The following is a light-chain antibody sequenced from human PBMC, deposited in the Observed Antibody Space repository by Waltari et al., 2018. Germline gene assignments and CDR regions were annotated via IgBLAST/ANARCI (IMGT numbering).Light chain of an antibody. CDR2: GAS. Sequence: EIVMTQSPATLSVSPGESATLSCRASQSVRSNLAWYQQKPGQAPRLLIYGASNRATGVPARFSGSGSGTDFTLTISSLQSEDFAIYYCQQYNNWPPVFTFGPGTRVDIK. J-gene: IGKJ3*01. CDR1: QSVRSN. V-gene: IGKV3-15*01. CDR3: QQYNNWPPVFT.